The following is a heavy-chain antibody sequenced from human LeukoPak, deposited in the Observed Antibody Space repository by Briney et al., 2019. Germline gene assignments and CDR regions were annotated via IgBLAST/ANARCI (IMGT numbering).Heavy chain of an antibody. V-gene: IGHV4-34*01. CDR1: VGSLSEYY. J-gene: IGHJ4*02. CDR3: VGVGYSSRWSLFYYFDY. Sequence: SESLSLTRAFYVGSLSEYYWRGLRQPPAKGGEWIGEIYHGGCAKYKPSRYSRVTISVDTSQNQFYLKLSSVNAAHTGVCYFVGVGYSSRWSLFYYFDYWGQGNLVTVSS. D-gene: IGHD6-13*01. CDR2: IYHGGCA.